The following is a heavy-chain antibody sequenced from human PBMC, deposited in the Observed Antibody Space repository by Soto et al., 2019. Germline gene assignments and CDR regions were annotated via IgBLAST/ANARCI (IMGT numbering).Heavy chain of an antibody. V-gene: IGHV4-31*03. J-gene: IGHJ5*02. CDR2: IYYSGST. CDR1: GGSISSGGYY. Sequence: QVQLQESGPGLVKPSQTLSLTCTFSGGSISSGGYYWSWIRQHPGKGLEWIGYIYYSGSTYYNPSIKSRVTQSVDQYKNQFFLKLSSVTAADTAVYYCARDQVRGVRAFWFDPWGQGTLVTVSS. CDR3: ARDQVRGVRAFWFDP. D-gene: IGHD3-10*01.